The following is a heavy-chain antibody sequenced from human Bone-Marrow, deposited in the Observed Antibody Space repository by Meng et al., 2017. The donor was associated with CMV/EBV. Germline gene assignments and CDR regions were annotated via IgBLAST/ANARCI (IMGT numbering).Heavy chain of an antibody. CDR1: GFTFSSYS. D-gene: IGHD3-3*01. CDR2: ISSSSSYI. V-gene: IGHV3-21*01. J-gene: IGHJ6*02. CDR3: ARGENFWSGYYYYYGMDV. Sequence: GESLKISCAASGFTFSSYSMNWVRQAPGKGLEWVSSISSSSSYIYYADSVKGRFTISRDNAKNSLYLQMNSLRAEDTAVYYCARGENFWSGYYYYYGMDVWGQGTTVTVSS.